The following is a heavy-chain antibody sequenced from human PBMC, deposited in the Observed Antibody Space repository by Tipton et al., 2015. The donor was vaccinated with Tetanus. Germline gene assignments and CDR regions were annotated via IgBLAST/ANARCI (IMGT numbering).Heavy chain of an antibody. CDR3: ASTLRYNWSPSWATWQYGMDV. J-gene: IGHJ6*02. V-gene: IGHV1-8*01. CDR2: MNPNSGNT. Sequence: QLVQSGAEVKKPGASVKVSCKASGYTFTSYDINWVRQATGQGLEWMGWMNPNSGNTGYAQKFQGRVTMTRNTSISTAYMELSSLRSEDTPVYYCASTLRYNWSPSWATWQYGMDVWGQGTTVTVSS. D-gene: IGHD1-1*01. CDR1: GYTFTSYD.